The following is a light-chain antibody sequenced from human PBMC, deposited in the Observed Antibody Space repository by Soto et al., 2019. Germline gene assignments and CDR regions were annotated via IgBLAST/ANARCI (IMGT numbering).Light chain of an antibody. Sequence: QSVLNQPASVSGSPGQSITISCTGTSSDVGGYNYVSWYQQHPGKAPKLMIYDVSNRPSGVSNRFSGSKSGNTASLTISGLQAEDEADYYCSSYTSSSTLYVFGTGTKVT. CDR1: SSDVGGYNY. J-gene: IGLJ1*01. CDR3: SSYTSSSTLYV. CDR2: DVS. V-gene: IGLV2-14*01.